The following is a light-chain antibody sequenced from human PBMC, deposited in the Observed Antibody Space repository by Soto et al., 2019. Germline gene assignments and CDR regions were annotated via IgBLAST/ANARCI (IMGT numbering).Light chain of an antibody. CDR1: SSDVGSYNL. CDR2: EVS. Sequence: QSALTQPASVSGSPGQSITISCTGTSSDVGSYNLVSWYQQHPDKAPKLMIYEVSKRPSGVSNRFSGSKSGNTASLTISGLQAEDEADYYCCSYAGSSTFVFGGGTKSPS. V-gene: IGLV2-23*02. J-gene: IGLJ2*01. CDR3: CSYAGSSTFV.